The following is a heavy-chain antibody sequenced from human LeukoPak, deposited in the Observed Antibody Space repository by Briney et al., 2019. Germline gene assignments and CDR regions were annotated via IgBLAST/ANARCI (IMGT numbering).Heavy chain of an antibody. CDR2: IHNTVRI. J-gene: IGHJ4*02. CDR3: ILTTVATSIEY. Sequence: HPGGSLRLSCAVSGLTVNNNYVNWVRQAPGKGPEWVSVIHNTVRIHYADSVNGRFTISSDTSKNTVYLQMNGLRAEDTAVYYCILTTVATSIEYWGPGTLVTVSP. V-gene: IGHV3-53*01. CDR1: GLTVNNNY. D-gene: IGHD4-23*01.